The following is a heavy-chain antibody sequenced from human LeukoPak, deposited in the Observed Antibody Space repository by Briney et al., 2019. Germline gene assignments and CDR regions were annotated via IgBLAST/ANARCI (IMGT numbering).Heavy chain of an antibody. Sequence: ASVTVSCKGSGYTFTSYYMHWVRPPPGQGLEWMGIINPSGGSTSYAQKFQGRVTMTRDMSTSTVYMELSSLRSEDTAVYYCARGSDYYDSSGLLFDYWGQGTLVTVSS. CDR1: GYTFTSYY. CDR3: ARGSDYYDSSGLLFDY. V-gene: IGHV1-46*01. D-gene: IGHD3-22*01. J-gene: IGHJ4*02. CDR2: INPSGGST.